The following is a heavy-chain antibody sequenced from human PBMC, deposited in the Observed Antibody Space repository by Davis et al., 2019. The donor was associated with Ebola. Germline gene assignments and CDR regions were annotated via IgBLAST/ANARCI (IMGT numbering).Heavy chain of an antibody. D-gene: IGHD2-15*01. J-gene: IGHJ4*02. CDR3: ARGRVVVAATGYFDY. CDR2: ISYDGSNK. CDR1: GFTFSSYA. V-gene: IGHV3-30-3*01. Sequence: GGSLRLSCAASGFTFSSYAMSWVRQAPGKGLEWVAVISYDGSNKYYADSVKGRFTISRDNSKNTLYLQMNSLRAEDTAVYYCARGRVVVAATGYFDYWGQGTLVTVSS.